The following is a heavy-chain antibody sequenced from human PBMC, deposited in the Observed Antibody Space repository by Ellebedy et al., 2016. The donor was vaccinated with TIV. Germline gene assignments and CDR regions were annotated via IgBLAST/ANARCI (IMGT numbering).Heavy chain of an antibody. Sequence: GESLKISXAASGLTFSNYWMHWVRQAPGKGLEWVANIKQDGSEKYYVGSVKGRFTISRDNAKNSLYLQMNSLRAEDTAVYYCARRYFDLWGRGTLVTVSS. CDR3: ARRYFDL. CDR2: IKQDGSEK. CDR1: GLTFSNYW. J-gene: IGHJ2*01. V-gene: IGHV3-7*04.